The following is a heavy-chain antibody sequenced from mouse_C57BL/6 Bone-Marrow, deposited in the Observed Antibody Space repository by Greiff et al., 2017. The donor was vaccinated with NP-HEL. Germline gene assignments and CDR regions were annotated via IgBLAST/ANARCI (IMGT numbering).Heavy chain of an antibody. J-gene: IGHJ2*01. V-gene: IGHV1-19*01. Sequence: EVQLVESGPVLVKPGASVKMSCKASGYTFTDYYMNWVKQSHGKSLEWIGVINPYNGGTSYNQKFKGKATLTVDKSSSTAYMELNSLTSEDSAVYYCASIVAVDYWGQGTTLTVSS. D-gene: IGHD1-1*01. CDR1: GYTFTDYY. CDR3: ASIVAVDY. CDR2: INPYNGGT.